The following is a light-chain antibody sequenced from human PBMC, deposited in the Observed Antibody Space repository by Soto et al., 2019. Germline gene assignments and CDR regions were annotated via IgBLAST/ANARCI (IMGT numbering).Light chain of an antibody. CDR3: SSYGGNNNVV. CDR1: SRDVGGFNF. CDR2: EVS. J-gene: IGLJ2*01. Sequence: QSALTQPPSASGSPGQSVTIPCTGTSRDVGGFNFVSWYKKHPGKAPKLMIFEVSKRPSGVPDRFSGSKSGNTASLTVSGLQAEDEADYYCSSYGGNNNVVFGGGTKLTVL. V-gene: IGLV2-8*01.